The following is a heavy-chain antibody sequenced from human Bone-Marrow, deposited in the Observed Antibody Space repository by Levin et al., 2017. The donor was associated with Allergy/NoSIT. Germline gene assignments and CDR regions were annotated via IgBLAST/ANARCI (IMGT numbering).Heavy chain of an antibody. V-gene: IGHV3-30*04. CDR2: ISYDGSNK. CDR1: GFTFSSYA. Sequence: GESLKISCAASGFTFSSYAMHWVRQAPGKGLEWVAVISYDGSNKYYADSVKGRFTISRDNSKNTLYLQMNSLRAEDTAVYYCARESYEYSSSSGAFDIWGQGTMVTVSS. J-gene: IGHJ3*02. CDR3: ARESYEYSSSSGAFDI. D-gene: IGHD6-6*01.